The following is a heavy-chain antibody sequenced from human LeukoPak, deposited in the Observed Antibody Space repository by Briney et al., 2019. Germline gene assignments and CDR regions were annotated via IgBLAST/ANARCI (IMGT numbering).Heavy chain of an antibody. CDR1: GFTFSTYW. J-gene: IGHJ4*02. CDR3: VREEGY. V-gene: IGHV3-7*01. CDR2: IKQGGSHK. Sequence: PGGSLRLSCAASGFTFSTYWMYWVRQAPGKGLEWVANIKQGGSHKYYVDSVKGRFTISRGNAKNSLYLQMNSLRVEDTAVYYCVREEGYWGQGTLVTVSS.